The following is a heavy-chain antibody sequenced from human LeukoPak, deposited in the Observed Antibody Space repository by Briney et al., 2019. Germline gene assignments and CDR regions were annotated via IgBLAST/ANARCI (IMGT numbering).Heavy chain of an antibody. D-gene: IGHD6-13*01. J-gene: IGHJ4*02. CDR3: ARDAVAAACST. V-gene: IGHV3-69-1*01. CDR2: ISSSSYI. CDR1: GGSISSGGYS. Sequence: PSETLSLSCAVSGGSISSGGYSWNWVRQAPGKGMEWVSSISSSSYIYYADSVKGRFTISRDNAKNSLYLQMNSLRAEDTAVYSCARDAVAAACSTWGQGTLVTVSS.